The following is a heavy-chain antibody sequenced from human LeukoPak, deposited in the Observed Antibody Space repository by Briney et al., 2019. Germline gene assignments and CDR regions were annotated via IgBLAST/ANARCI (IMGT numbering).Heavy chain of an antibody. V-gene: IGHV4-59*08. Sequence: PSETLSLTCTVSGGSISSYYWSWIRQPPGKGLEWIGYIYYSGSTSYNPSLKSRVTLSVDTSTNQLSLQLTSVSAADTALYYCARYVRSWFREFDYWGQGALVTVSS. D-gene: IGHD3-10*01. J-gene: IGHJ4*02. CDR2: IYYSGST. CDR1: GGSISSYY. CDR3: ARYVRSWFREFDY.